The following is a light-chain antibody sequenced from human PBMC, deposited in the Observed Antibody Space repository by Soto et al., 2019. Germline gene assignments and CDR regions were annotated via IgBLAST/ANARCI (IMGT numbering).Light chain of an antibody. J-gene: IGLJ2*01. CDR1: SSNIGAGYD. V-gene: IGLV1-40*01. Sequence: QSVLTQPPSASGAPGQKVIISCTGSSSNIGAGYDVHWYQQLPGTAPKLLIYGNSNRPSGVPDRLSGSKSGTSASLAITGLQVEDEADYYCQSYDSSLSAAVFGGGTKLTVL. CDR3: QSYDSSLSAAV. CDR2: GNS.